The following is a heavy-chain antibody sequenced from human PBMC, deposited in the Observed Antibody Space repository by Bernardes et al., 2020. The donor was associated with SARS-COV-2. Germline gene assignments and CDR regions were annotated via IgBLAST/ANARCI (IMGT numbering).Heavy chain of an antibody. V-gene: IGHV3-74*01. Sequence: GGSLRLSCAASGFTFNSYWMHWVRQAPGKGLVWVSRFDPVGSGITYADSVKGRFTISRDNAKNTLYLQMDSLRAEDTAVYYCARGSGNYYFDHGGHGALVTFSS. CDR1: GFTFNSYW. D-gene: IGHD1-26*01. CDR3: ARGSGNYYFDH. J-gene: IGHJ4*01. CDR2: FDPVGSGI.